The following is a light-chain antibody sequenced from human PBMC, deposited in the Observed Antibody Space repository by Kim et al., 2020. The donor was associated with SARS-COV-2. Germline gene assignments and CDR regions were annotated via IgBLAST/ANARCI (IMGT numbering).Light chain of an antibody. V-gene: IGLV2-14*03. CDR3: SSYTSSSTLHV. CDR2: DVS. J-gene: IGLJ1*01. Sequence: ITHSCPGTSSDVGGYNYVSWYQQHPGKAPKLMIYDVSNRPSGVSNRFSGSKSGNTASLTISGLQAEDEADYYCSSYTSSSTLHVFGTGTKVTVL. CDR1: SSDVGGYNY.